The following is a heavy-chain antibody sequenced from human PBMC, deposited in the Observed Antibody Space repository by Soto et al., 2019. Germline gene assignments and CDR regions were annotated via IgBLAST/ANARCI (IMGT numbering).Heavy chain of an antibody. CDR1: GFTFSSFA. V-gene: IGHV3-66*01. D-gene: IGHD2-2*01. Sequence: PGGSLRLSCAASGFTFSSFAMSWVRQAPGKGLEWVSVIYSGGSTYYADSVKGRFTISRDNSKNTLYLQMNSLRAEDTAVYYCAREGYCITASCPGPLDYWGQGTLVTVSS. J-gene: IGHJ4*02. CDR2: IYSGGST. CDR3: AREGYCITASCPGPLDY.